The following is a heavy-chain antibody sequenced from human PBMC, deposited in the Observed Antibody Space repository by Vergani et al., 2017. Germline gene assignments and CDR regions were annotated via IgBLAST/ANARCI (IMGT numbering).Heavy chain of an antibody. CDR2: ISAGGEST. Sequence: EVQLLESGGGLVQPGRSLRLSCAGSGFIFSDYGMTWVRQAPGRGLEWVSAISAGGESTFYADSVKGRFIISRDNSKNTVYLQMKSLRAEDTAVYYCAKYLRDSTDGLPDSWGPGTLVIVSS. J-gene: IGHJ4*02. V-gene: IGHV3-23*01. CDR1: GFIFSDYG. CDR3: AKYLRDSTDGLPDS. D-gene: IGHD2-21*02.